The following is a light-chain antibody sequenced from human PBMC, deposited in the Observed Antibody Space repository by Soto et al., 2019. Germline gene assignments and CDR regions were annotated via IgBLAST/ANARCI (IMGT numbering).Light chain of an antibody. V-gene: IGLV2-23*01. J-gene: IGLJ2*01. Sequence: QSALTQPASVSGSPGQSITISCTGTSSDVGSYNLVSWYQQLPGKAPKLMIYEGSKRPSGVSNRFPGSKTGNTASLTISRLQGEDATVHNCDSYAGSSTYSAVSGGGTQRTFL. CDR2: EGS. CDR1: SSDVGSYNL. CDR3: DSYAGSSTYSAV.